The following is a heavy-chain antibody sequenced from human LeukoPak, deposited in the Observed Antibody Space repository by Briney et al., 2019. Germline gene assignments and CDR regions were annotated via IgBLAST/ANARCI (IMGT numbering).Heavy chain of an antibody. Sequence: PSETLPLTCTVSGGSISSYYWSWIRQPPGKGLEWIGYIYYSGSTNYNPSLKSRVTISVDTSKNQFSLKLSSVTAADTAVYYCARGAHYDILTGPTYYFDYWGQGTLVTVSS. CDR2: IYYSGST. CDR3: ARGAHYDILTGPTYYFDY. D-gene: IGHD3-9*01. CDR1: GGSISSYY. V-gene: IGHV4-59*01. J-gene: IGHJ4*02.